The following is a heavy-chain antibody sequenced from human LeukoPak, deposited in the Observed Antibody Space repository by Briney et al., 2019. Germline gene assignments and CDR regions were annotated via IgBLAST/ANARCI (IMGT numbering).Heavy chain of an antibody. J-gene: IGHJ4*02. CDR3: ARLVRGAVWGYFDY. CDR2: INPNSGGT. Sequence: ASVKVSCKASGYTFTGYYMHWVRQAPGQGLEWMGWINPNSGGTNYAQEFQGRVTMTRDTSISTAYMELSRLRSDDTAVYHCARLVRGAVWGYFDYWGQGTLVTVSS. CDR1: GYTFTGYY. V-gene: IGHV1-2*02. D-gene: IGHD3-10*01.